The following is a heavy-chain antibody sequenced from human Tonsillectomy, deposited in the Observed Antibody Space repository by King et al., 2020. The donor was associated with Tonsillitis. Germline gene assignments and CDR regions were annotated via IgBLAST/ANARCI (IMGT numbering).Heavy chain of an antibody. D-gene: IGHD6-19*01. Sequence: QLQESGPGLVKPSETLSLTCTVSGGSISSYYWSWIRQPPGKGLDWIGYIYYIGGTNYNPPLKSRVPISVAPTKTQVSLNLRSVTAADTAVYYGARGAAGGWAAYYYYIDVWGKGTTVTVSS. CDR2: IYYIGGT. CDR3: ARGAAGGWAAYYYYIDV. V-gene: IGHV4-59*01. J-gene: IGHJ6*03. CDR1: GGSISSYY.